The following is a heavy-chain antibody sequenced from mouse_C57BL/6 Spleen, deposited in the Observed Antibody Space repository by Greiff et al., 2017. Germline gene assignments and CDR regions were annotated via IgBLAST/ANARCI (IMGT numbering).Heavy chain of an antibody. V-gene: IGHV10-1*01. CDR3: VRQDYGNYFDY. CDR2: IRSKSNNYAT. J-gene: IGHJ2*01. Sequence: DVKLVESGGGLVQPKGSLKLSCAASGFSFNTYAMNWVRQAPGKGLEWVARIRSKSNNYATYYADSVKDRFTISRDDSESMLYLQMNNLKTEDTAMYYCVRQDYGNYFDYWGQGTTLTVSS. CDR1: GFSFNTYA. D-gene: IGHD2-1*01.